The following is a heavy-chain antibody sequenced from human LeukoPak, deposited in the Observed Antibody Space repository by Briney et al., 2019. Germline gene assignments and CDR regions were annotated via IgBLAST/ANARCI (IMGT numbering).Heavy chain of an antibody. CDR1: GGSISSYY. CDR3: ATSGARQGGWFDP. CDR2: IYYSGII. J-gene: IGHJ5*02. V-gene: IGHV4-59*01. D-gene: IGHD3-10*01. Sequence: SETLSLTCTVSGGSISSYYWNWIRQSPGQGLEWIGYIYYSGIIAYNPSLRSRVIMSVDTSKSQVSLKLTSVTAADTAVYYCATSGARQGGWFDPWGQGTLVIVSS.